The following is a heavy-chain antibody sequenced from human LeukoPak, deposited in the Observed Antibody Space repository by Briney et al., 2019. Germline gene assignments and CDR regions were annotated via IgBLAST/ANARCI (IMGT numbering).Heavy chain of an antibody. D-gene: IGHD2-21*01. J-gene: IGHJ4*02. CDR1: GFTFSNYW. V-gene: IGHV3-74*01. CDR2: INSDASST. CDR3: AREGGAGSNFDY. Sequence: GGPLRLSCAASGFTFSNYWMHWVRQAPGKGLVWVSHINSDASSTRYADSVKGRFTISRDNAKNSLSLQMNSLRNEDTAVYYCAREGGAGSNFDYWGQGTLVTVSS.